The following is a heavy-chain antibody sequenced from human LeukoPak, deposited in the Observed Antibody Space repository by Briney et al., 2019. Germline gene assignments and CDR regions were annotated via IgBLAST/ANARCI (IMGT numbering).Heavy chain of an antibody. CDR3: ARRGRAATVLGYYYGMDV. V-gene: IGHV1-69*01. J-gene: IGHJ6*04. CDR1: GGTFSSYA. D-gene: IGHD6-13*01. Sequence: SVKVSCKASGGTFSSYAISWVRQAPGQGLEWMGGIIPIFGTANYAQKFQGRVTITADEPTSTAYMELSSLRSEDTAVYYCARRGRAATVLGYYYGMDVWGKGTTVTVSS. CDR2: IIPIFGTA.